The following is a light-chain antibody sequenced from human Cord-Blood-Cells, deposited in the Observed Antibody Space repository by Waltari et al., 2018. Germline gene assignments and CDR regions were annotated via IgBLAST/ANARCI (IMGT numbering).Light chain of an antibody. J-gene: IGLJ1*01. Sequence: QSALTQPASVSGSPGQSITISCTGTSSDVGGYNYVSWYQQHPGKAPKLMIYDVSNRPSGVSNRFSGPKSGNTASLTISGLQAEDEADDYCSSYTSSRTYVFGTGTKVTVL. CDR1: SSDVGGYNY. CDR2: DVS. V-gene: IGLV2-14*01. CDR3: SSYTSSRTYV.